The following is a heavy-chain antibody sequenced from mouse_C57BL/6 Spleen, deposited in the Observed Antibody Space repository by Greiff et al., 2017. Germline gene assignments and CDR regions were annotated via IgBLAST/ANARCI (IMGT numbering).Heavy chain of an antibody. CDR1: GFTFSSYA. J-gene: IGHJ3*01. D-gene: IGHD3-2*02. CDR3: ARKGIDSSGTGFAY. V-gene: IGHV5-4*03. Sequence: EVKLVESGGGLVKPGGSLKLSCAASGFTFSSYAMSWVRQTPEKRLEWVATISDGGSYTYYPDNVKGRFTISRDNAKNNLYLQMSHLKSEDTAMYYCARKGIDSSGTGFAYWGQGTLVTVSA. CDR2: ISDGGSYT.